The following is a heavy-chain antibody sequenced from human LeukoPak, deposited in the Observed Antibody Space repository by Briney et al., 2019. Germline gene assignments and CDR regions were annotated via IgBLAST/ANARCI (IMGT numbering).Heavy chain of an antibody. CDR1: AFTFGSYW. J-gene: IGHJ4*02. V-gene: IGHV3-7*01. Sequence: GGSLRLSCAASAFTFGSYWMSWVRQAPGKGLEWVANIKQDGSEKYYVDFVKGRFTISRDNAKNSPFLQMNSLRAEDTAVYYCAREGDGYNSPIDYWGQGTLVTVSS. CDR3: AREGDGYNSPIDY. CDR2: IKQDGSEK. D-gene: IGHD5-24*01.